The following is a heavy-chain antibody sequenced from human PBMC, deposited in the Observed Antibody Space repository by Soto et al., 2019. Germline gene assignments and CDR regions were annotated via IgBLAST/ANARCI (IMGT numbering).Heavy chain of an antibody. D-gene: IGHD4-17*01. Sequence: QVQLVQSGAEVKKPGASVKVSCKASGYTFTSYDMHWVRQAPGQRLEWMGWINASNGNTEYAQKFQGRVTMTRNTSASTAYMELSSLRSEDTAVYYCARTDYCDIVDYWGQGTLVTVSS. CDR1: GYTFTSYD. CDR2: INASNGNT. J-gene: IGHJ4*02. CDR3: ARTDYCDIVDY. V-gene: IGHV1-3*01.